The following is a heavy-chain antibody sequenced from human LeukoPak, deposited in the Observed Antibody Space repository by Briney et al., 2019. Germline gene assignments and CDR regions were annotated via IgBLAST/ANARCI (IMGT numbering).Heavy chain of an antibody. D-gene: IGHD6-19*01. CDR2: ISAYNGNT. J-gene: IGHJ4*02. CDR3: ARVGSSGWYLLGCGDY. CDR1: GYTFTSYG. V-gene: IGHV1-18*01. Sequence: VASVKVSCKASGYTFTSYGISWVRQAPGQGLELMGWISAYNGNTNYAQKLQGRVTMTTDTSTSTAYMELRSLRSDDTAVYYCARVGSSGWYLLGCGDYWGQGTLVTVSS.